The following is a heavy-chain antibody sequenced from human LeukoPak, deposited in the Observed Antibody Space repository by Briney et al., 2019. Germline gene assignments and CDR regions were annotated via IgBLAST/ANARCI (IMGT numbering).Heavy chain of an antibody. D-gene: IGHD4-17*01. CDR1: AFTFSSYA. CDR2: ISYDGSNK. V-gene: IGHV3-30-3*01. CDR3: ARDSPYGDYVPYFDY. J-gene: IGHJ4*02. Sequence: GRSLRLSCAASAFTFSSYAMHWVRQAPGKGLEWVAVISYDGSNKYYADSVKGRFTISRDNSKNTLYLQMNSLRAEDTAVYYCARDSPYGDYVPYFDYWGQGTPVTVSS.